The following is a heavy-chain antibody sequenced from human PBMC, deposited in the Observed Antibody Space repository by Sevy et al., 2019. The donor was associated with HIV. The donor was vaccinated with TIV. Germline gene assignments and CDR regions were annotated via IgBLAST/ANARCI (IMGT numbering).Heavy chain of an antibody. V-gene: IGHV3-30*04. J-gene: IGHJ4*02. CDR3: VTLDYYDNTGSHPGYFDY. CDR2: ISDDGNYK. CDR1: GFSFSNYD. Sequence: GGSLRLSCAASGFSFSNYDIHWVRQAPGKGLEWVAVISDDGNYKDYADSVKGRFTISRDNSKNTLSVQMNSLRAEDTAVYYCVTLDYYDNTGSHPGYFDYWGQGTLVTVSS. D-gene: IGHD3-22*01.